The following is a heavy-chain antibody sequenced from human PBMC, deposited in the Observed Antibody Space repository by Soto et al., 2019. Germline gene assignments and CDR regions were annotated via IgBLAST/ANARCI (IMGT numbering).Heavy chain of an antibody. V-gene: IGHV3-11*03. D-gene: IGHD1-1*01. CDR2: ISSSLGHT. J-gene: IGHJ4*02. Sequence: GGSLRLSCLASGFDFSDFHISWVRQAPGKGLEWVSYISSSLGHTDYAESVKGRFTISRDNAKSSVFLEMSDLRSDDTAVYYCAANWNFGLNFWGQGT. CDR1: GFDFSDFH. CDR3: AANWNFGLNF.